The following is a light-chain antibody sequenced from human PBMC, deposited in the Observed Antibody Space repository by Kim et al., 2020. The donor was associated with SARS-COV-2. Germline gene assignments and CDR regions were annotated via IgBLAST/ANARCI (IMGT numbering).Light chain of an antibody. CDR3: QQYGSTPYT. J-gene: IGKJ2*01. V-gene: IGKV3-20*01. CDR2: EAF. Sequence: LSTGESATLSCRASQSVGSSLLAWYQQKPGQAPRLLIYEAFKRVAGIPDRFSGSGSGTDFTLTISRPEPEDFAMYYCQQYGSTPYTFGQGTKLEI. CDR1: QSVGSSL.